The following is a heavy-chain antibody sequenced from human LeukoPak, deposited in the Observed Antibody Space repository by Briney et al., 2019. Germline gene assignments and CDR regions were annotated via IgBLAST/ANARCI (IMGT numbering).Heavy chain of an antibody. CDR2: ISSSGSTI. J-gene: IGHJ4*02. CDR1: GFTFSNYW. D-gene: IGHD2-15*01. Sequence: GGSLRLSCAASGFTFSNYWMSWVRQAPGKGLEWVSYISSSGSTIYYADSVKGRFTISRDNAKNSLYLQMNSLRAEDTAVYYCARDTYCSGGSCYSGFDYWGQGTLVTVSS. V-gene: IGHV3-11*01. CDR3: ARDTYCSGGSCYSGFDY.